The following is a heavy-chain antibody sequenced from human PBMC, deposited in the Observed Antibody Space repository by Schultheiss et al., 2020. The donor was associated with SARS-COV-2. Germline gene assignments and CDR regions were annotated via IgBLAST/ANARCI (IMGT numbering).Heavy chain of an antibody. D-gene: IGHD3-16*01. J-gene: IGHJ4*02. CDR2: ISYDGSNK. V-gene: IGHV3-30*07. CDR3: ARGRSRSDY. CDR1: GFTFSSYA. Sequence: GESLKISCAASGFTFSSYAMHWVRQAPGKGLEWVAVISYDGSNKYYADSVKGRFTISRDNSKNTLYLQMNSLRAEDTAVYYCARGRSRSDYWGQGTMVTVSS.